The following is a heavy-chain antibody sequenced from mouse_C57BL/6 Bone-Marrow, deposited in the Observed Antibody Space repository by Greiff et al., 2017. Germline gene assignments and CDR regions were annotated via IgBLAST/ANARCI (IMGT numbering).Heavy chain of an antibody. CDR2: ILPGSGST. CDR3: AGDYYGSSDGYFDV. CDR1: GYTFTGYW. Sequence: VQLQQSGAELMKPGASVKLSCKASGYTFTGYWIDWVKQRPGHGLEWIGEILPGSGSTNYTEKFKGKATFTADTSSNTAYMQLSSLTTEDSAIYDCAGDYYGSSDGYFDVWGKGTTVTVSS. V-gene: IGHV1-9*01. J-gene: IGHJ1*03. D-gene: IGHD1-1*01.